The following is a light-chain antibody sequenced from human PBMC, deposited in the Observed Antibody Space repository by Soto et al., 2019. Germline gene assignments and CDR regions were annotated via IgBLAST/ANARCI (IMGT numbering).Light chain of an antibody. CDR2: GAS. J-gene: IGKJ5*01. CDR3: QQYGRAPIT. V-gene: IGKV3-20*01. Sequence: EIVLTPSPGTLSLSPGERAPPSCKASQTISNRLLAWYQQKPGQSPRLLIYGASSRATGIPDRFIGSGSGTDFTLTISRLEPEDFAVYACQQYGRAPITFGQGTRLEIK. CDR1: QTISNRL.